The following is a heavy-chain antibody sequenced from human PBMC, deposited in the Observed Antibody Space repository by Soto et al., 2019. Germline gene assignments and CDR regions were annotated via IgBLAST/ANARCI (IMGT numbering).Heavy chain of an antibody. CDR2: IWYDGSNK. Sequence: GGSLRLSCAASGFTFSSYGMHWVRQAPGKGLEWVAVIWYDGSNKYYADSVKGRFTISRDNSKNTLYLQMNSLRAEDTAVYYCAREFGYSYATYFDYWGQGTLVTVS. CDR1: GFTFSSYG. J-gene: IGHJ4*02. CDR3: AREFGYSYATYFDY. D-gene: IGHD5-18*01. V-gene: IGHV3-33*01.